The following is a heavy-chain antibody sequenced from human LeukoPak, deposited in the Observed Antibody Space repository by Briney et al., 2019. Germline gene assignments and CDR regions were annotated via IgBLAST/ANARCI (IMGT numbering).Heavy chain of an antibody. V-gene: IGHV3-23*01. D-gene: IGHD3-16*01. CDR1: GFTFSDYA. CDR3: AKGVGGAMSPVGYY. J-gene: IGHJ4*02. Sequence: GGSLRLSCAASGFTFSDYAMTWVRQPPGKGLGWVSAISTSGESTLYADSVKGRFIISRDNSMNTFYLQINSLRAEDTAVYYCAKGVGGAMSPVGYYWGQGTLVTVSS. CDR2: ISTSGEST.